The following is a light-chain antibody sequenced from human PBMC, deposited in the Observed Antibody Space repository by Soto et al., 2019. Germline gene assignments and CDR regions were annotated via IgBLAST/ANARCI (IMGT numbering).Light chain of an antibody. V-gene: IGLV3-21*02. CDR1: NIGSKS. CDR3: LVWDSRSEHYV. J-gene: IGLJ1*01. Sequence: SYELTQSPSVSVAPGQTVSITCGGYNIGSKSVHWYQQKPGQAPVLVVYDDSDRRSGIPERFSGSNSGNTATLTITRVEAGDEADYHCLVWDSRSEHYVVGTGTKVTVL. CDR2: DDS.